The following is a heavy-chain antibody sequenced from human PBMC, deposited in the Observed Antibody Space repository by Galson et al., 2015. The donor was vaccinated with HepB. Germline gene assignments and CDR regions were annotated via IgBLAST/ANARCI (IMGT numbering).Heavy chain of an antibody. V-gene: IGHV5-51*01. CDR3: ARLPQWELLRGYFDY. Sequence: QSGAEVKKPGESLKISCKGSGYSFTSYWIGWVRQMPGKGLEWMGIIYPGDSDTRYSPSFQGQVTISADKSISTAYLQWSSLKASDTAMYYCARLPQWELLRGYFDYWGQGTLVTVSS. CDR1: GYSFTSYW. D-gene: IGHD1-26*01. J-gene: IGHJ4*02. CDR2: IYPGDSDT.